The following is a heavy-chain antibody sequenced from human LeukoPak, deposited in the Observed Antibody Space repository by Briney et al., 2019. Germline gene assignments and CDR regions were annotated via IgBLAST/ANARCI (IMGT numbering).Heavy chain of an antibody. V-gene: IGHV1-18*01. CDR1: GYTFTSYG. CDR3: ARVSCGYNCHYGMDV. J-gene: IGHJ6*02. Sequence: ASVKVSCKASGYTFTSYGISWLRQAPGQGLEWVGWVSAYNGNTKYAQKVQGRVSMTTDTSTSTAYMELRSLRSDDTALYYCARVSCGYNCHYGMDVWGQGTTVTVSS. CDR2: VSAYNGNT. D-gene: IGHD5-18*01.